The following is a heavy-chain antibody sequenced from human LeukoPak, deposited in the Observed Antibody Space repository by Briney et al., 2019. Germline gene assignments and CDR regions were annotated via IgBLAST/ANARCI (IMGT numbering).Heavy chain of an antibody. V-gene: IGHV4-39*07. J-gene: IGHJ6*02. CDR2: IYYSGST. Sequence: PSETLSLTCTVSGGSISSSSYYWGWIRQPPGKGLEWIGSIYYSGSTYYNPSLKSRVTISVDTSKNQFSLKLSSVTAADTAVYYCARYVGATTLYYYYGMDVWGQGTTVTVSS. D-gene: IGHD1-26*01. CDR1: GGSISSSSYY. CDR3: ARYVGATTLYYYYGMDV.